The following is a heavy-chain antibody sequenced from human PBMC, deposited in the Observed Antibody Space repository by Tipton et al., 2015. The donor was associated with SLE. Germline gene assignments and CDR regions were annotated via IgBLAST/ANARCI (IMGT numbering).Heavy chain of an antibody. J-gene: IGHJ3*02. CDR1: GGSISSSSYY. CDR3: ARGGSGWLDPFDI. D-gene: IGHD6-19*01. V-gene: IGHV4-39*07. CDR2: MYYSGTT. Sequence: TLSLTCTVSGGSISSSSYYWGWIRQPPGKGLEWVGSMYYSGTTYYNPSLKSRVTISVDTSKNQFSLKLSSVTAADTAVYYCARGGSGWLDPFDIWGQGTMVTVSS.